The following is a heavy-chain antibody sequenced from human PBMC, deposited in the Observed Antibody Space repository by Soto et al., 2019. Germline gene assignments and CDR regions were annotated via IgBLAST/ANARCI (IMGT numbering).Heavy chain of an antibody. CDR1: GGFISSTSYS. Sequence: SETLSLTCTVSGGFISSTSYSWFWIRQSKGKGMEWIGTIYDTWSTYYNPSLKSRVTIAVDTPKNHFSLILTSVTAADTAVYYCARHGRSTRIFQLRHYAMDVWGQGTTVTVSS. CDR2: IYDTWST. J-gene: IGHJ6*02. D-gene: IGHD2-15*01. V-gene: IGHV4-39*01. CDR3: ARHGRSTRIFQLRHYAMDV.